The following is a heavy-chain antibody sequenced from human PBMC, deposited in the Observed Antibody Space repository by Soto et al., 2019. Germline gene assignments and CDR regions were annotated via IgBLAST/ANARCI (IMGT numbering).Heavy chain of an antibody. CDR2: IYYSGST. CDR1: GGSISSSSYY. D-gene: IGHD6-13*01. CDR3: ARHVAAAGSRPPDY. J-gene: IGHJ4*02. Sequence: SETLSLTCTVSGGSISSSSYYWDWIRQPPGKGLEWIGSIYYSGSTYYNPSLKSRVTISVDTSKNQFSLKLSSVTAADTAVYYCARHVAAAGSRPPDYWGQGTLVTVSS. V-gene: IGHV4-39*01.